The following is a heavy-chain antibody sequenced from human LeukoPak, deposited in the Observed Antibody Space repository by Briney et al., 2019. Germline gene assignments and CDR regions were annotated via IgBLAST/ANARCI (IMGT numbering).Heavy chain of an antibody. CDR2: IYHSGST. J-gene: IGHJ3*02. CDR3: ARESYVSDFGAFDI. V-gene: IGHV4-38-2*02. Sequence: PSETLSLTCTVSGYSISSGYYWGWIRQPPGKGLEWIGSIYHSGSTYYNPSLKSRVTISVDTSKNQFSLKLSSVTAADTAVYYCARESYVSDFGAFDIWGQGTMVTVSS. CDR1: GYSISSGYY. D-gene: IGHD1-26*01.